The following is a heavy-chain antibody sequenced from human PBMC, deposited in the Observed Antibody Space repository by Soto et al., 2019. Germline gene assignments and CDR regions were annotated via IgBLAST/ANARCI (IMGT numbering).Heavy chain of an antibody. CDR3: ARDYGTYVFYYYGMDV. D-gene: IGHD4-17*01. CDR2: MYYSGST. V-gene: IGHV4-39*02. CDR1: GGSISSSSYY. J-gene: IGHJ6*02. Sequence: QLQLQESGPGLVKPSETLSLSCTVSGGSISSSSYYWGWIRQPPGKGLEWFGSMYYSGSTYYNPSSKSRLAMSVGTSRNQLSLKLSSVPAADTALYYCARDYGTYVFYYYGMDVWGQGTTVTVSS.